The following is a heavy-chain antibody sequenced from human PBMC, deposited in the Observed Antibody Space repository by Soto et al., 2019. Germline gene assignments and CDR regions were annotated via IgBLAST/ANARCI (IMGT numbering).Heavy chain of an antibody. CDR1: GFSLSSTSVA. CDR3: APSVVAGLVYYFDY. V-gene: IGHV2-5*02. CDR2: IYWDDDK. Sequence: QITLKESGPTLVKPTQTLTLTCTFSGFSLSSTSVAVGWIRQPLVKAMEWLALIYWDDDKRYSPLLNSRLTITKDTSKSQVVLTLTNMVPVDTATYYWAPSVVAGLVYYFDYLGQGTLVTVSS. J-gene: IGHJ4*02. D-gene: IGHD6-19*01.